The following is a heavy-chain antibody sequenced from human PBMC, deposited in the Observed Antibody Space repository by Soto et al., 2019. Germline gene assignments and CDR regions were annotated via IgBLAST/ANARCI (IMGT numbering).Heavy chain of an antibody. CDR3: ARVRLYCGGDCYPDAFDI. CDR1: GFTFSNYT. Sequence: EVQLVESGGGLVKPGGSLRLSCAASGFTFSNYTMNWVRQAPGKGLEWVSSITRSSDYIYYADSVKGRFTISRDNAKNSLYLQMNSLRDEDTAVYYCARVRLYCGGDCYPDAFDIWGQGTMVTVSS. CDR2: ITRSSDYI. D-gene: IGHD2-21*02. J-gene: IGHJ3*02. V-gene: IGHV3-21*01.